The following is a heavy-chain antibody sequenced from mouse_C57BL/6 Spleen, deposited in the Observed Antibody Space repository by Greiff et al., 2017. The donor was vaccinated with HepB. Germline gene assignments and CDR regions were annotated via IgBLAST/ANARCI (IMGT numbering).Heavy chain of an antibody. D-gene: IGHD4-1*01. V-gene: IGHV1-50*01. CDR3: ARLGRQYFDV. CDR2: IDPSDSYT. CDR1: GYNFTSYW. J-gene: IGHJ1*03. Sequence: VQLQQPGAELVKPGASVKLSCKASGYNFTSYWMQWVKQRPGQGLEWIGEIDPSDSYTNYNQKFQGKASLTVDTSSSTAYMQLSSLTSEDSAVYYCARLGRQYFDVWGTGTTVTVSS.